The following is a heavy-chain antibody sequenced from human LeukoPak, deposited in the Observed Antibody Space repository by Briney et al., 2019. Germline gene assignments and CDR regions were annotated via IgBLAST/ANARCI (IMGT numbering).Heavy chain of an antibody. CDR1: GYTFTSYG. D-gene: IGHD2-2*01. CDR3: ARDIPYCSSTSCYGGWFDP. Sequence: ASVKVSCKASGYTFTSYGISWVRQAPGQGLEWRGWISAYNGNTNYAQKLQGRVTMTTDTSTSTAYMELRSLRSDDTAVYYCARDIPYCSSTSCYGGWFDPWGQGTLVTVSS. V-gene: IGHV1-18*01. J-gene: IGHJ5*02. CDR2: ISAYNGNT.